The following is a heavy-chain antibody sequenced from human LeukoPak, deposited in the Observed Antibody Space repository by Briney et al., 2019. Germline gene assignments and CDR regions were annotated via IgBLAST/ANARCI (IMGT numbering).Heavy chain of an antibody. V-gene: IGHV3-30-3*01. J-gene: IGHJ4*02. CDR1: GGSISSSN. Sequence: PSGTLSLTCAVSGGSISSSNWWSWVRQAPGKGLEWVAVISYDGSNKYYADSVKGRFTISRDNSKNTLYLQMNSLRAEDTAVYYCANLVGAGDYWGQGTLVTVSS. D-gene: IGHD1-26*01. CDR2: ISYDGSNK. CDR3: ANLVGAGDY.